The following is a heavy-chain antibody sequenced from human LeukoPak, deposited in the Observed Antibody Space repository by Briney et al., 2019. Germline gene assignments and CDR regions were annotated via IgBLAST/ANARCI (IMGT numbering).Heavy chain of an antibody. CDR1: GFTFSSYA. Sequence: PGRSLRLSCAASGFTFSSYAMHWVRQAPGKGLEWVAVISYDGSNKYYADSVKGRFTISRDNSKNTLYLQMNSLRAEDTAVYYCARGAWGIIAVAGTWGQGTLVTVSS. V-gene: IGHV3-30*04. D-gene: IGHD6-19*01. CDR2: ISYDGSNK. J-gene: IGHJ4*02. CDR3: ARGAWGIIAVAGT.